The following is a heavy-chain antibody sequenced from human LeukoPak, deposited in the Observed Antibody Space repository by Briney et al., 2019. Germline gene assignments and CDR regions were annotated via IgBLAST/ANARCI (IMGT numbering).Heavy chain of an antibody. D-gene: IGHD3-22*01. J-gene: IGHJ6*03. CDR2: IYTSGST. CDR3: AGHYYCDSSGYYYDYYYYYMDV. CDR1: GGSISSYY. V-gene: IGHV4-4*09. Sequence: SETLSLTCTVSGGSISSYYWSWIRQPPGKGLEWIGYIYTSGSTNYNPSLKSRVTISVDTSKNQFSLKLSSVTAADTAVYHCAGHYYCDSSGYYYDYYYYYMDVWGKGTTVTVSS.